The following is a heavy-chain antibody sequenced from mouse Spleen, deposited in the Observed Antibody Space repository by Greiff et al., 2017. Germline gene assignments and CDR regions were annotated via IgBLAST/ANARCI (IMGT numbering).Heavy chain of an antibody. J-gene: IGHJ4*01. CDR3: ALITTTYAMDY. D-gene: IGHD1-2*01. V-gene: IGHV1-7*01. CDR2: INPSSGYT. CDR1: GYTFTSYW. Sequence: QVHVKQSGAELAKPGASVKLSCKASGYTFTSYWMHWVKQRPGQGLEWIGYINPSSGYTKYNQKFKDKATLTADKSSSTAYMQLSSLTYEDSAVYYCALITTTYAMDYWGQGTSVTVSS.